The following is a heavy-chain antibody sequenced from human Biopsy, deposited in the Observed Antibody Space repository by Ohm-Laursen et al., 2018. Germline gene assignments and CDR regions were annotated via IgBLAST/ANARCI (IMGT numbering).Heavy chain of an antibody. Sequence: QTLSLTCAVSGASIISGGHFWNWIRQHPGKGLEWIGYIYYSGSTYYNPSLKSRVSISVDTSKNQFSLKLNSVTAADTAVYYCARLGSGDYFPTFFDFWGQGALVTVSS. D-gene: IGHD5-12*01. CDR1: GASIISGGHF. J-gene: IGHJ4*02. CDR2: IYYSGST. CDR3: ARLGSGDYFPTFFDF. V-gene: IGHV4-31*02.